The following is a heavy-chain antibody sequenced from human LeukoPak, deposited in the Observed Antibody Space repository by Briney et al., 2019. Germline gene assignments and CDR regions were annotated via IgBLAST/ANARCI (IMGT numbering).Heavy chain of an antibody. CDR3: ARATGSGSYWGYYFDY. D-gene: IGHD1-26*01. V-gene: IGHV3-53*01. CDR1: GFTVSSNY. CDR2: IYSGGST. J-gene: IGHJ4*02. Sequence: GGSLRLSCAASGFTVSSNYMSWVRQAPGKGLEWVSVIYSGGSTYYADSVKGRFTISRDNSKNTLYLQMNSLRAEDTAVYYCARATGSGSYWGYYFDYWGQGTLVTVSS.